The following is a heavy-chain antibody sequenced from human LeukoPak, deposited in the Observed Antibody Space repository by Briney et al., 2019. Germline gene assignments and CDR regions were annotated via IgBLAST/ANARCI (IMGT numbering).Heavy chain of an antibody. V-gene: IGHV3-21*01. CDR1: GFTFSSYS. CDR3: ARDREVVPAAMYYYYYGMDV. D-gene: IGHD2-2*01. CDR2: ISSSSSYI. J-gene: IGHJ6*02. Sequence: GGSLRLSCAASGFTFSSYSMNWVRQAPGKGLEWVSSISSSSSYIYYAGSVKGRFTISRDNAKNSLYLQMNSLRAEDTAVYYFARDREVVPAAMYYYYYGMDVWGQGTTVTVSS.